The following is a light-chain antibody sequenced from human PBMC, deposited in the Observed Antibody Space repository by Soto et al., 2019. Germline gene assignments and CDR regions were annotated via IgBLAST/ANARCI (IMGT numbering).Light chain of an antibody. V-gene: IGLV1-40*01. CDR3: QSYDSSLSSYV. J-gene: IGLJ1*01. CDR2: GNS. Sequence: QSELTQPPSVSGVPGQRVTISCTGSSSNIGAGYDVHWYQQLPGTVPKLLIYGNSNRPSGVPDRFSGYKSGTSASLAITGLQAEDEADYHCQSYDSSLSSYVFGNGTKVTVL. CDR1: SSNIGAGYD.